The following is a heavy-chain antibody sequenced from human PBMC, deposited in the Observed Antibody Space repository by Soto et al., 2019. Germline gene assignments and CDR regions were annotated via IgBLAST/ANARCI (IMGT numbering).Heavy chain of an antibody. D-gene: IGHD2-2*02. CDR2: ISSRSDI. CDR1: GFTFSAYS. CDR3: AREYTAWPLAYGLDV. Sequence: GGSLRLSCVGSGFTFSAYSINWVRQAPGKGLEWVSSISSRSDIYYADSVKGRFTISRGNAKNSVSLQMNSLRAEDTAVYYCAREYTAWPLAYGLDVWGQGTTVTVSS. J-gene: IGHJ6*02. V-gene: IGHV3-21*01.